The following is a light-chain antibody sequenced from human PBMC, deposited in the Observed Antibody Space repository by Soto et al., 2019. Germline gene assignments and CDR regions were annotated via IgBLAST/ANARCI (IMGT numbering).Light chain of an antibody. CDR2: LGS. CDR1: QSLLHSNGYNY. CDR3: MQALQTPPRLFT. V-gene: IGKV2-28*01. J-gene: IGKJ3*01. Sequence: DIVMTQSPLSLPVTPGEPASISCRSSQSLLHSNGYNYLDWYLQKPGQSPQLLIYLGSNRASGVPDRFSGSGAGTDFTLKISRVEAEDVGVYYGMQALQTPPRLFTFGPGTKVDIK.